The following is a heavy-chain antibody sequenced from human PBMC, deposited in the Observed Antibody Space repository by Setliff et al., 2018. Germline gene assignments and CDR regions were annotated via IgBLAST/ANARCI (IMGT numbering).Heavy chain of an antibody. Sequence: SETLSLTCTVSDVSISGYYWSWIRQPPGKGLEWIGEINHSGSTNYNPSLKSRVTISVDTSKNQFSLKLTSVTAADTAVYYCARARYSSGWYGGGGAFYYMDAWGKGTTVTVSS. D-gene: IGHD6-19*01. CDR1: DVSISGYY. V-gene: IGHV4-34*01. CDR3: ARARYSSGWYGGGGAFYYMDA. J-gene: IGHJ6*03. CDR2: INHSGST.